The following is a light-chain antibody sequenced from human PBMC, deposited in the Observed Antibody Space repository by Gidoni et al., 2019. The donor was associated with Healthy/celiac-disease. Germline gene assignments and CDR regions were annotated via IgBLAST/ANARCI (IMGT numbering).Light chain of an antibody. CDR2: AAS. V-gene: IGKV1-39*01. CDR3: QQSYSTPALT. Sequence: DIHMIKYPSSLSASVGVRVTITSRASQSISSYLNWYQQKPGKAPELLIYAASSLQRGIPSRFSCSGSGTDFALTISSLHPEDFATYYCQQSYSTPALTFGGGTKVEIK. CDR1: QSISSY. J-gene: IGKJ4*01.